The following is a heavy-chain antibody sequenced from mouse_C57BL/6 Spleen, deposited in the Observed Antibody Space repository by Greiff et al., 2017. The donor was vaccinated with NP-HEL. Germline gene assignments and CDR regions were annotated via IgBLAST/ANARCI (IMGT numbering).Heavy chain of an antibody. CDR3: AREDSSGSWFAY. V-gene: IGHV1-82*01. Sequence: VKLQESGPELVKPGASVKISCKASGYAFSSSWMNWVKQRPGKGLEWIGRIYPGDGDTNYNGKFKGKATLTADKSSSTAYMQLSSLTSEDSAVYFCAREDSSGSWFAYWGQGTLVTVSA. J-gene: IGHJ3*01. CDR2: IYPGDGDT. D-gene: IGHD3-2*02. CDR1: GYAFSSSW.